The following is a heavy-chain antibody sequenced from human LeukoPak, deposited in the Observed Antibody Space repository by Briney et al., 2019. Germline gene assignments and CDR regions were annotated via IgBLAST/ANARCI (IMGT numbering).Heavy chain of an antibody. CDR2: IIPIFGTA. CDR3: ASAGYCSGGSCYYYYMDV. CDR1: GGTFSSYA. Sequence: GSSVKVSCKASGGTFSSYAIRWLRQAPGQGLEWMGGIIPIFGTANYAQKFQGRVTITADESTSTAYMELSSLRSEDTAVYYCASAGYCSGGSCYYYYMDVWGKGTTVTVSS. D-gene: IGHD2-15*01. V-gene: IGHV1-69*01. J-gene: IGHJ6*03.